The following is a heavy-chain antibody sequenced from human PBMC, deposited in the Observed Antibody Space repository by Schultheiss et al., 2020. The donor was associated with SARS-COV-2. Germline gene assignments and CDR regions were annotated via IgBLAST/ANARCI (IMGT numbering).Heavy chain of an antibody. J-gene: IGHJ4*02. Sequence: ASVKVSCKASGYTFTGYYMHWVRQAPGQGLEWMGRINPNSGGTNYAQKFQGRVTMTRDTSISTAYMELSSLRSDDTAVYYCARVSVYYGSGSPLDYWGQGTLVTVS. V-gene: IGHV1-2*06. CDR2: INPNSGGT. D-gene: IGHD3-10*01. CDR1: GYTFTGYY. CDR3: ARVSVYYGSGSPLDY.